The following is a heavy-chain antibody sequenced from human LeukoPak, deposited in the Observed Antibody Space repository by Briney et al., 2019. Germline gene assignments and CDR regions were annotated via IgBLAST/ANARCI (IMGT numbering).Heavy chain of an antibody. D-gene: IGHD4/OR15-4a*01. CDR3: ASGLYGGVFDN. V-gene: IGHV3-23*01. CDR1: GFTFSNYA. CDR2: ISTDSGST. J-gene: IGHJ4*02. Sequence: GGSLRLSCVMSGFTFSNYAMNWVRQAPGKGLEWISDISTDSGSTYHIESVRGRFTISRDNSRSTLYLQMNSLRADDTGVYYCASGLYGGVFDNWGQGTLVTVSS.